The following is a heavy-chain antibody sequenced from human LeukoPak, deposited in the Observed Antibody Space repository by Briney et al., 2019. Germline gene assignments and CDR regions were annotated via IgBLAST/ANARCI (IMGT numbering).Heavy chain of an antibody. V-gene: IGHV3-43*01. CDR2: AGWAGGTT. D-gene: IGHD3-10*02. CDR1: GFNFDHYT. J-gene: IGHJ4*02. Sequence: GGSLRLSCATSGFNFDHYTIHWVRQAPGKGLEWVSLAGWAGGTTFYSDSVRGRFTISRDSGRKSVYLQMNSLTTDDTAFYFCAKELDTMFFDYWGQGALVTVSS. CDR3: AKELDTMFFDY.